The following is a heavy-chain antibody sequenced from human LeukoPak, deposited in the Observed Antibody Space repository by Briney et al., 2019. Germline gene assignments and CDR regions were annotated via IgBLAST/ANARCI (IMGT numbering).Heavy chain of an antibody. CDR2: INHSGST. J-gene: IGHJ6*02. Sequence: SETLSLTCAVYGGSFSGYYWSWIRQPPGKGLEWIGEINHSGSTNYSPSLKSRVTISVDTSKNQFSLNLSSVTAADTAVYYCARVGSAYGMDVWGQGTTVTVSS. CDR3: ARVGSAYGMDV. D-gene: IGHD2-15*01. CDR1: GGSFSGYY. V-gene: IGHV4-34*01.